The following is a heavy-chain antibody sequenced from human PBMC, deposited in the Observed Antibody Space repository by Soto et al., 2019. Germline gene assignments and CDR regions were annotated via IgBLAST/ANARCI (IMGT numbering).Heavy chain of an antibody. V-gene: IGHV4-34*01. CDR3: ARKMKIVATTYDY. J-gene: IGHJ4*02. Sequence: QVQLQQWGAGLLKPSETLSLTCAVYGGSFSGYYWSWIRQPPGKGLEWMGEIKHSGSTNYNPSLRSLVTISVDTSKNQFSLKLSSVTAADTAVYYCARKMKIVATTYDYWGQGTLVTVSS. CDR2: IKHSGST. D-gene: IGHD5-12*01. CDR1: GGSFSGYY.